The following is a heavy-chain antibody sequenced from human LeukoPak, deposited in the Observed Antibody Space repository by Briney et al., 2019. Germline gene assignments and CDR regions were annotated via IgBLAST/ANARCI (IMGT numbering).Heavy chain of an antibody. CDR2: ISSSSSYI. J-gene: IGHJ4*02. Sequence: PGGSLRLSCAASGFTFSSYSMNWVRQAPGKGLEWVSSISSSSSYIYYADSVKGRFTISRDNAKNSLYLQMNSLRAEDTAVYYCARDNGDSSGPGGYWGQGTLVTVSS. CDR1: GFTFSSYS. D-gene: IGHD6-19*01. CDR3: ARDNGDSSGPGGY. V-gene: IGHV3-21*01.